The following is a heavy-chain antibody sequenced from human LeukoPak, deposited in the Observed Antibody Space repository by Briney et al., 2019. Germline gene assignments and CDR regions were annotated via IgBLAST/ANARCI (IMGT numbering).Heavy chain of an antibody. CDR1: GGTFSSYA. CDR3: AREPHYDFWSGSSSWFDP. Sequence: SVKVSCKASGGTFSSYAISWVRQAPAQGLEWMGGIIPIFGTANYAQKFQGRVTITADESTSTAYVELSSLRSEDTAVYYCAREPHYDFWSGSSSWFDPWGQGTLVTVSS. J-gene: IGHJ5*02. CDR2: IIPIFGTA. V-gene: IGHV1-69*01. D-gene: IGHD3-3*01.